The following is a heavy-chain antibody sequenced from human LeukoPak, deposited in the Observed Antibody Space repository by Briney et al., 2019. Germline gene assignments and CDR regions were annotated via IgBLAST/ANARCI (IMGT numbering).Heavy chain of an antibody. CDR1: GCTFSSIS. D-gene: IGHD3-10*01. J-gene: IGHJ4*02. CDR3: TRDLPVPSLVRGIIIYGLIDY. CDR2: ISPDGETT. Sequence: GGSLTLSCEASGCTFSSISMNWVRQAPGKGLEWVSSISPDGETTYHADSVKGRFTTSRDNTKSSLYLQMNSLRAEDTALYYCTRDLPVPSLVRGIIIYGLIDYWGQGTLVTVSS. V-gene: IGHV3-21*06.